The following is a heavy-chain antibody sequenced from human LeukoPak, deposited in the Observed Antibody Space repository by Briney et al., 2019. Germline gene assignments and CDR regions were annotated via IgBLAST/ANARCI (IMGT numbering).Heavy chain of an antibody. CDR2: IYHSGST. CDR1: GGSISSSNW. D-gene: IGHD1-14*01. Sequence: SGTLSLTCAVSGGSISSSNWWSWVRQPPGKGLERIGEIYHSGSTNYNPSLKSRVTISVDTSKNQFSLKVRSVTAADTAVYFCAREGPPNLYDAFDIWGQGTMVTVSS. CDR3: AREGPPNLYDAFDI. V-gene: IGHV4-4*02. J-gene: IGHJ3*02.